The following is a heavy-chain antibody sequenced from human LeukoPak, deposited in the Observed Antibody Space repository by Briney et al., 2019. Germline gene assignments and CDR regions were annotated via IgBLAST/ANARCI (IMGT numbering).Heavy chain of an antibody. CDR2: ISYDGSNK. V-gene: IGHV3-30*18. J-gene: IGHJ3*02. CDR1: GFTSTTAW. Sequence: GGSLRLSCAISGFTSTTAWMTWVRQAPGKGLEWVAVISYDGSNKYYADSVKGRFTISRDNSKSTLYLQMNSLRAEDTAVYYCAKSGVSYYGSGSYFDIWGQGTMVTVSS. CDR3: AKSGVSYYGSGSYFDI. D-gene: IGHD3-10*01.